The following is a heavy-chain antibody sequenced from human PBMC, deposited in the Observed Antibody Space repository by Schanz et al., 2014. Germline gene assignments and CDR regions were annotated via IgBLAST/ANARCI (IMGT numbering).Heavy chain of an antibody. D-gene: IGHD2-15*01. CDR1: GDSIRSSGYY. Sequence: QLQLQESGPGLVKPSETLSLTCTVSGDSIRSSGYYWGWIRQPPGNGLEWIGSIYYSGSTYYNPPLKSGFPFPEDPPKHMSSRRFPFLPATDTAVYYCARLPGLYCSGGACYRGYWGQGTLVTVSS. J-gene: IGHJ4*02. CDR3: ARLPGLYCSGGACYRGY. V-gene: IGHV4-39*01. CDR2: IYYSGST.